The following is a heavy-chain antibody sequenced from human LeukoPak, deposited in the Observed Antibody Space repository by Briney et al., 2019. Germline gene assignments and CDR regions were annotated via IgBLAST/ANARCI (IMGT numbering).Heavy chain of an antibody. CDR3: ARGSPYYYDSSAHYMDV. J-gene: IGHJ6*03. V-gene: IGHV4-31*03. Sequence: SQTLSLTCTVSGGSISSGGYYWSWLRQHPGKGLEWIGYIYYSGSTYYNPSLKSRVTMSVDTSKNQFSLKLSSVTAADTAVYYCARGSPYYYDSSAHYMDVWGKGTTVTVSS. CDR2: IYYSGST. D-gene: IGHD3-22*01. CDR1: GGSISSGGYY.